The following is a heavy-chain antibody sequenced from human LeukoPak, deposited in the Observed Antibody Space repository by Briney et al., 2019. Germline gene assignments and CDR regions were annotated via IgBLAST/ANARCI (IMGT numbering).Heavy chain of an antibody. CDR3: ARGKSRPLWFGELLYRLYNWFDP. J-gene: IGHJ5*02. Sequence: SETLSLTCAVYGGSFSGYYWSWIRQPPGKGLKWIGEINHSGSTNYNPSLKSRVTISVDTSKNQFSLKLSSVTAADTAVYYCARGKSRPLWFGELLYRLYNWFDPWGQGTLVTVSS. CDR2: INHSGST. D-gene: IGHD3-10*01. V-gene: IGHV4-34*01. CDR1: GGSFSGYY.